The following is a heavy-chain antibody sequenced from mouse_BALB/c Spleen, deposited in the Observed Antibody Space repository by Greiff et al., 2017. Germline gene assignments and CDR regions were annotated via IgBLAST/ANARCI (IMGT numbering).Heavy chain of an antibody. Sequence: VQLQQSGPGLVAPSQSLSITCTVSGFSLTSYGVHWVRQPPGKGLAWLGVIWAGGSTNYNSALMSRLSISKDNSKSQVFLKMNSLQTDDTAMYYCARPYYYGSSYYAVDYWGQGTSVTVSA. J-gene: IGHJ4*01. CDR2: IWAGGST. V-gene: IGHV2-9*02. CDR3: ARPYYYGSSYYAVDY. D-gene: IGHD1-1*01. CDR1: GFSLTSYG.